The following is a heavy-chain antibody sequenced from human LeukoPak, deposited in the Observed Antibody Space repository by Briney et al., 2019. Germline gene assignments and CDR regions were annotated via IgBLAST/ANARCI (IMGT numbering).Heavy chain of an antibody. D-gene: IGHD3-3*01. J-gene: IGHJ6*03. CDR1: GGSISSGSYY. CDR2: IYTSGST. Sequence: SQTLSLTCTVSGGSISSGSYYWSWIRQPAGKGLEWIGRIYTSGSTNYNPSLKSRVTISVDTSKNQFSLKLSSVTAADTAVYYWARGRFFGARAPFYYYYSYRAVGEKGTRVPVSS. V-gene: IGHV4-61*02. CDR3: ARGRFFGARAPFYYYYSYRAV.